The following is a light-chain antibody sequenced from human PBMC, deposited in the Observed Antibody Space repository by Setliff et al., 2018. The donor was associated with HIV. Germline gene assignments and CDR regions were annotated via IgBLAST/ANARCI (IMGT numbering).Light chain of an antibody. CDR2: DVS. J-gene: IGLJ1*01. CDR1: SSVVGASNS. CDR3: CSYAGSYTSLYV. V-gene: IGLV2-11*01. Sequence: QSALTQPRSVSGSPGQSATISCTGTSSVVGASNSVSWYQHHPGKAPKVIIYDVSDRPSGVPDRFSGSKSGNTASLTISGLQAEDEADYYCCSYAGSYTSLYVFGTGTKVTVL.